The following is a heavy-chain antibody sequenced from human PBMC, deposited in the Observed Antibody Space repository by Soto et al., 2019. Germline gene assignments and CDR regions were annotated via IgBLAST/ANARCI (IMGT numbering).Heavy chain of an antibody. CDR3: ASIMTTVTTDAFDI. Sequence: GGSLRLSCAASGFTFSSYWMHWVRQAPGKGLVWVSRINSDGSSTSYADSVKGRFTISRDNAKNTLYLQMNSLRAEDTAVYYCASIMTTVTTDAFDIWGQGTMVTVSS. CDR1: GFTFSSYW. CDR2: INSDGSST. J-gene: IGHJ3*02. D-gene: IGHD4-17*01. V-gene: IGHV3-74*01.